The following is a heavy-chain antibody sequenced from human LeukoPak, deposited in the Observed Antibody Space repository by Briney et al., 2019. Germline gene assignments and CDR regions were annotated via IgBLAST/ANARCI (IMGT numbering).Heavy chain of an antibody. V-gene: IGHV3-74*01. CDR3: ARGRPHGNDY. Sequence: GGSLRHSCAASGFTFSSYWMNWVRQAPGKGLVWVSRIASDGSSTTYADSVKGRFSISRDNAKNTLYLQMNSLRVEDTAVYYCARGRPHGNDYWGQGTLVTVSS. CDR2: IASDGSST. CDR1: GFTFSSYW. J-gene: IGHJ4*02. D-gene: IGHD4-23*01.